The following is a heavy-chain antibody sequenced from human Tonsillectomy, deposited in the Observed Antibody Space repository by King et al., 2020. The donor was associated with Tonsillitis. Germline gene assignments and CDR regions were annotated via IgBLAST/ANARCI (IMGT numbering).Heavy chain of an antibody. D-gene: IGHD3-22*01. J-gene: IGHJ4*02. Sequence: VQLVQSGGGLVQPGGSLRLSCAASGFTFSSYSMNWVRQAPGKGLEWVSYISSSSSTIYYADSVKGRFTISRDNAKNSLYLQMNSLRDEDTAVYYCARAYYYDSSGYPDYFDCWGQGTLVTVSS. V-gene: IGHV3-48*02. CDR3: ARAYYYDSSGYPDYFDC. CDR2: ISSSSSTI. CDR1: GFTFSSYS.